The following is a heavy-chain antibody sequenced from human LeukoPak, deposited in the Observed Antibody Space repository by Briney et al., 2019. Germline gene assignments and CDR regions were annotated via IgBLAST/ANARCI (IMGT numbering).Heavy chain of an antibody. D-gene: IGHD1-14*01. Sequence: SETLSLTCSVSGGSIRSSSFYWGWIRQPPGKGLEWIGNIYYSGTTYYSPSLRSRVTMSVDTSKSQFSLRLRSVSAEDTAVYYCATPRIGGPGIDFWGLGTLVTASS. V-gene: IGHV4-39*01. CDR2: IYYSGTT. CDR1: GGSIRSSSFY. J-gene: IGHJ4*02. CDR3: ATPRIGGPGIDF.